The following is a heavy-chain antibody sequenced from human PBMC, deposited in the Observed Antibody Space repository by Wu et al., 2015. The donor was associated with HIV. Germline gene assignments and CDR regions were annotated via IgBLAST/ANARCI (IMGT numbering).Heavy chain of an antibody. D-gene: IGHD6-13*01. CDR1: DYTFITYG. CDR2: ISPNSGGT. CDR3: ASLAAAGDY. Sequence: QVYLVQSGGEVKKPGASVKVSCKASDYTFITYGLSWVRQAPGQGLEWMGWISPNSGGTNYAQKFQGRVTMTRDTSISTAYMELSRLRSDDTAVYYCASLAAAGDYWGQGTLVTVSS. V-gene: IGHV1-2*02. J-gene: IGHJ4*02.